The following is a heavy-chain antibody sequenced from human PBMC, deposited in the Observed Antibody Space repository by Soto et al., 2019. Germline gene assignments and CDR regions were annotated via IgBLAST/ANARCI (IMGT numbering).Heavy chain of an antibody. CDR2: IYYSGST. Sequence: TLSLTCTVSGGSISSSSYYWGWIRQPPGKGLEWIGSIYYSGSTYYNPSLKSRVTISVDTSKNQFSLKLSSVTAADTAVYYCARHTYDILTGYLIGYFDYWGQGTLVTVSS. J-gene: IGHJ4*02. D-gene: IGHD3-9*01. CDR3: ARHTYDILTGYLIGYFDY. CDR1: GGSISSSSYY. V-gene: IGHV4-39*01.